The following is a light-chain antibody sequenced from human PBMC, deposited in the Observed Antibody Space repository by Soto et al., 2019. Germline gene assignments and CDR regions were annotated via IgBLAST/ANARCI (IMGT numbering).Light chain of an antibody. Sequence: QSALTQPASVSGSPGQSITISCTGTSSAVGSYNLVSWYQQHPGKAPKLMIYEGSKRPSGVSNRFSGSKSGNTASLTISGLQAEDEADYYCCSYAGSSIFYVFGTGTKLTVL. V-gene: IGLV2-23*01. CDR2: EGS. CDR1: SSAVGSYNL. CDR3: CSYAGSSIFYV. J-gene: IGLJ1*01.